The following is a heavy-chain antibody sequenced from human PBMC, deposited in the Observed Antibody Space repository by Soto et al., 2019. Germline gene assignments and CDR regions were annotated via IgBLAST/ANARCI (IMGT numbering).Heavy chain of an antibody. Sequence: ALQGRFTISRDNSKNTLYLQMNNLRAEDTAVDYCARERRGIDVWGQGTTVTVSS. V-gene: IGHV3-30*04. CDR3: ARERRGIDV. J-gene: IGHJ6*02.